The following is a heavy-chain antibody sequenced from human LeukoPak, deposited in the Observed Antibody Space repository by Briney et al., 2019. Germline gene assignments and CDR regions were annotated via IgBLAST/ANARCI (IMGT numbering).Heavy chain of an antibody. CDR2: IYTSGST. D-gene: IGHD2-2*01. CDR1: GGSISSYY. J-gene: IGHJ5*02. Sequence: LETLSLTCTVSGGSISSYYWSWIRQPAGKGLEWIGRIYTSGSTNYNPSLKSRVTMSVDTSKNQFSLKLSSVTAADTAVYYCAREIVVVPAAIGWFDPWGQGTLVTVSS. CDR3: AREIVVVPAAIGWFDP. V-gene: IGHV4-4*07.